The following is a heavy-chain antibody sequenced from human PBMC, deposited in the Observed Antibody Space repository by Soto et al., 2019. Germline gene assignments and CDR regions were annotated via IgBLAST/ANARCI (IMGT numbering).Heavy chain of an antibody. D-gene: IGHD1-1*01. Sequence: GGSLRLSCTASGFTFGDYAMSWFRQAPGKGLEWVGFIRSKAYGGTTEYAASVKGRFTISRNDSKSIAYLQMNSLKTEDTAVYYCTRAVGGARYNKYYFDYWGQGTLVTVSS. CDR1: GFTFGDYA. CDR2: IRSKAYGGTT. J-gene: IGHJ4*02. V-gene: IGHV3-49*03. CDR3: TRAVGGARYNKYYFDY.